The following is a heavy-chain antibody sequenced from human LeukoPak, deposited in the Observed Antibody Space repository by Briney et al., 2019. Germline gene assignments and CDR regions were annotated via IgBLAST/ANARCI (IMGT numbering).Heavy chain of an antibody. D-gene: IGHD3-10*01. J-gene: IGHJ4*02. V-gene: IGHV3-23*01. Sequence: GGPLRLPCAASGFTFSSYAMSWLRQATGEGLEWVLAISGSGGSTYYADSVKGRFTISRDNSNNTLYLQMNSLRAEDTAVYYCAKDRGYYGSGSYPPPTDYWGQGTLVTVSS. CDR3: AKDRGYYGSGSYPPPTDY. CDR2: ISGSGGST. CDR1: GFTFSSYA.